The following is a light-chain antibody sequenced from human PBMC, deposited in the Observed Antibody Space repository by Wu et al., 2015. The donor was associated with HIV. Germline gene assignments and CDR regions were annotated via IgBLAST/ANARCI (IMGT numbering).Light chain of an antibody. CDR1: QSISANY. CDR2: GVS. V-gene: IGKV3-20*01. J-gene: IGKJ1*01. Sequence: EIVLTQSPGTLSLSPGERATLSCTASQSISANYLARYQQKPGQAPRLLIFGVSNRATGIPARFSGSGSGTDFALTISRLEPEDFAVYYCQQYDASPPWTFGQGTRVEI. CDR3: QQYDASPPWT.